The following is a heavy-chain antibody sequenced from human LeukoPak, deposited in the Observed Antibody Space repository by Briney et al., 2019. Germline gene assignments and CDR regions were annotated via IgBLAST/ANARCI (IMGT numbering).Heavy chain of an antibody. V-gene: IGHV3-23*01. CDR2: ISGSGGST. Sequence: GGSLRLSCAASGVTLSSYGMSWVRQAPGKGLEWVSAISGSGGSTDYADSVKGRFTISRDNSKNTLYLQMNSLRADDTAVYYCAKEGYYGSGTKITFPYYMDVWGKGTTVTISS. CDR1: GVTLSSYG. D-gene: IGHD3-10*01. CDR3: AKEGYYGSGTKITFPYYMDV. J-gene: IGHJ6*03.